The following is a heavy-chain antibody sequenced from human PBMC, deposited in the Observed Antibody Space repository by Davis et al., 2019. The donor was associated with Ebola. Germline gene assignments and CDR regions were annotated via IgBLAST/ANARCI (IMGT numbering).Heavy chain of an antibody. V-gene: IGHV4-59*12. Sequence: SETLSLTCTVSGGSISSYYWSWIRQPPGKGLEWIGYIYHSGSTYYNPSLKSRVTISVDRSKNQFSLKLSSVTAADTAVYYCARANTAMVTGWFDPWGQGTLVTVSS. CDR2: IYHSGST. D-gene: IGHD5-18*01. J-gene: IGHJ5*02. CDR3: ARANTAMVTGWFDP. CDR1: GGSISSYY.